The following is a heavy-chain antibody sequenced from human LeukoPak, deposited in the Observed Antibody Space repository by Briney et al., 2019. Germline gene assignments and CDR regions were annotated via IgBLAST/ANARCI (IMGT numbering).Heavy chain of an antibody. J-gene: IGHJ4*02. Sequence: GGSLRLSCAASGFTFSSYGMHWVRQAPGKGLEWVSSISSSSSYIYYADSVKGRFTISRDNAKNSLYLQMNSLRAEDTAVYYCARAEVVVGRFDYWGQGTLVTVSS. CDR3: ARAEVVVGRFDY. CDR2: ISSSSSYI. D-gene: IGHD2-15*01. V-gene: IGHV3-21*01. CDR1: GFTFSSYG.